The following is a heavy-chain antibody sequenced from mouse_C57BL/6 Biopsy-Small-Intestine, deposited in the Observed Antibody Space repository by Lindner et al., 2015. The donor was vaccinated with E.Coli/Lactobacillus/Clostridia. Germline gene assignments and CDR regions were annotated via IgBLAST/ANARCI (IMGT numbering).Heavy chain of an antibody. J-gene: IGHJ3*01. CDR2: IYPYNGIS. D-gene: IGHD3-2*02. Sequence: VQLQESGPELVKPGASVKMSCKASGYIFTDYYMHWVKQSHGNILDWIGYIYPYNGISSYNQKFKGKATLTVDKSSGTAYMELRSLTSEDSAVYYCARSVDRSGYVAYWGQGTLVTVSA. V-gene: IGHV1-31*01. CDR3: ARSVDRSGYVAY. CDR1: GYIFTDYY.